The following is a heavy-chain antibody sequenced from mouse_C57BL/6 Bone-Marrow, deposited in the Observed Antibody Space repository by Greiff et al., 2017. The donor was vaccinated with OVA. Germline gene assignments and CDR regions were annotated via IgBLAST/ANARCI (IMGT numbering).Heavy chain of an antibody. D-gene: IGHD1-1*01. Sequence: EVQGVESGGGLVQPKGSLKLSCAASGFSFNTYAMNWVRQAPGKGLEWVARIRSKSNNYATYYADSVKDRFTISRDDSESMLYLQMNNLKTEDTAMYYCVSNYYGSSPWFAYWGQGTLVTVSA. V-gene: IGHV10-1*01. CDR3: VSNYYGSSPWFAY. CDR2: IRSKSNNYAT. CDR1: GFSFNTYA. J-gene: IGHJ3*01.